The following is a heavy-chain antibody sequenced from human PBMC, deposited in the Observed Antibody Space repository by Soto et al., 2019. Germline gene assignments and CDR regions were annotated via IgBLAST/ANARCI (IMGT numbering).Heavy chain of an antibody. CDR2: IIPILGIA. CDR1: GGTFSSYT. V-gene: IGHV1-69*02. D-gene: IGHD6-13*01. CDR3: ARAGIAAAGTEWFDP. J-gene: IGHJ5*02. Sequence: ASVKVSCKASGGTFSSYTISWVRQAPGQGLEWMGRIIPILGIANYAQKFQGRVTITADKSTSTAYLELSSLSSEDTAVYYCARAGIAAAGTEWFDPWGQGTLVTVSS.